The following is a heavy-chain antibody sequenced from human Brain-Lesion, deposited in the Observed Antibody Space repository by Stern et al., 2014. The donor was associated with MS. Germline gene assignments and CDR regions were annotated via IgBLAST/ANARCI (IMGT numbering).Heavy chain of an antibody. J-gene: IGHJ6*02. Sequence: VQLVESGPGLVKPSQTLSLSCTVSGGSISSGGYYWSWIRQPAGKGLEWIGRIFNSGSTSYNPPLKSRVPISIDPSKNQFPLRLNSMTAADTAVYYCARGRVVPGFQYYATDVWGQGTTVIVSS. CDR2: IFNSGST. CDR1: GGSISSGGYY. D-gene: IGHD2-2*01. V-gene: IGHV4-61*02. CDR3: ARGRVVPGFQYYATDV.